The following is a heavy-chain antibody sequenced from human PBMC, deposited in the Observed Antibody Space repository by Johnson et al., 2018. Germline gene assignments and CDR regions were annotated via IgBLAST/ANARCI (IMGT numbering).Heavy chain of an antibody. J-gene: IGHJ3*01. D-gene: IGHD5-18*01. Sequence: VQLVQSGAEVKKPGESLKISCKGSGYRFSGYWIGWVRQMSGKGLEWMGIVYPGDSDTKYSPSFQGHVTISVDKSINTAYLQWSSLKASDTAMYYCARRGDSYGYSNAFDFWGQGTMVTVSS. CDR2: VYPGDSDT. V-gene: IGHV5-51*01. CDR1: GYRFSGYW. CDR3: ARRGDSYGYSNAFDF.